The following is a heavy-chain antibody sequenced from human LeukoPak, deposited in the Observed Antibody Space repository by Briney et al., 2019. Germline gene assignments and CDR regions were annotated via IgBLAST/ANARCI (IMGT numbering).Heavy chain of an antibody. J-gene: IGHJ4*02. D-gene: IGHD1-1*01. Sequence: SATLSLTCTVSGGSIGNYYWSWIRQPPGKGLECLGYIYYSGSTNYSPSLRSRLTMSLDTSKNQFSLKLSSVTAADTAVYYCARAGTNWSSGCYFDYWGQGALVTVSS. V-gene: IGHV4-59*01. CDR1: GGSIGNYY. CDR3: ARAGTNWSSGCYFDY. CDR2: IYYSGST.